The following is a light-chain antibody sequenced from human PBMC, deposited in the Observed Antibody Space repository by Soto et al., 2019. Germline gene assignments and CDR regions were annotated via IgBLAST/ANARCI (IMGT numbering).Light chain of an antibody. Sequence: QSVLTQPPSASGSPGQSVAISYTGTSSDVGGYNYVSWYQQHPGKAPKLMIYEVNKRPSGVPDRFSGSKSGNTASLTVSGLQAEDEADYYCGSYAGSSNVFGTGTKSPS. CDR3: GSYAGSSNV. V-gene: IGLV2-8*01. CDR2: EVN. CDR1: SSDVGGYNY. J-gene: IGLJ1*01.